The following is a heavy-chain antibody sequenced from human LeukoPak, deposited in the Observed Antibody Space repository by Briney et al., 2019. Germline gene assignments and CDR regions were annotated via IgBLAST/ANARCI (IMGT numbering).Heavy chain of an antibody. CDR2: IIPIFGTA. Sequence: SVKVSCKASGGTFSSYAISWVRQAPGQGLEWMGRIIPIFGTANYAQKFQGRVTITADKSTSTAYMELSSLRSEDTAVYYCARARGYSYGPFDYWGQGTLVTVSS. V-gene: IGHV1-69*06. D-gene: IGHD5-18*01. CDR3: ARARGYSYGPFDY. CDR1: GGTFSSYA. J-gene: IGHJ4*02.